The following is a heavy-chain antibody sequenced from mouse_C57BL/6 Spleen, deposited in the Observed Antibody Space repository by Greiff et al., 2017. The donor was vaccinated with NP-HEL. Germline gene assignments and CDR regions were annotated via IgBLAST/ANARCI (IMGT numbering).Heavy chain of an antibody. V-gene: IGHV1-64*01. CDR3: AIAASYYYGSGWFAY. CDR1: GYTFTSYW. D-gene: IGHD1-1*01. J-gene: IGHJ3*01. Sequence: VQLQQPGAELVKPGASVKLSCKASGYTFTSYWMHWVKQRPGQGLEWIGMIHPNSGSTNYNEKFKSKATLTVDKSSSAAYMQHSILTSEDSTVYYGAIAASYYYGSGWFAYWGQGTLVTVSA. CDR2: IHPNSGST.